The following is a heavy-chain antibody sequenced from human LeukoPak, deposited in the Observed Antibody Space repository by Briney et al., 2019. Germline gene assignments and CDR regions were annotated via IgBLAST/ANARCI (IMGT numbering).Heavy chain of an antibody. CDR2: ISVSGGTT. J-gene: IGHJ4*02. Sequence: GGSLRLSCAASGFTFSSYGMSWVRQAPGKGLQWVSGISVSGGTTHYADSVKGRFTISRDNSKRTLYLQMNSLRAEDTALYYCTKGFYDSGSSLSALDHWGQGTLVTVSS. CDR1: GFTFSSYG. D-gene: IGHD3-10*01. CDR3: TKGFYDSGSSLSALDH. V-gene: IGHV3-23*01.